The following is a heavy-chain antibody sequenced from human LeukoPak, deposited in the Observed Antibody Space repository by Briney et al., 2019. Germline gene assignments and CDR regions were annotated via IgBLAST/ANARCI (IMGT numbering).Heavy chain of an antibody. J-gene: IGHJ4*02. CDR2: ISSGSTI. CDR3: ARQAKGGSQYYFDY. V-gene: IGHV3-11*01. Sequence: PGGSLRLSCAASGFTFSDYYMSWIRQAPGKGLEWVSYISSGSTIYYADSVKGRFTISRDNAKNSLYLQMNSLRAEDTAVYYCARQAKGGSQYYFDYWGQGTLVTVSS. CDR1: GFTFSDYY. D-gene: IGHD3-16*01.